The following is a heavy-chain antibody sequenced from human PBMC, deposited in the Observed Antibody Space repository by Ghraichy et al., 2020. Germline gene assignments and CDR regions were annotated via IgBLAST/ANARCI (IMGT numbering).Heavy chain of an antibody. J-gene: IGHJ4*02. CDR2: ISSNGGRT. CDR3: AIGFWQQLEY. CDR1: GFTFSTYA. Sequence: GGSLRLSCAASGFTFSTYAMSWVRQAPGKGLQWVSGISSNGGRTYSADSVKGRFTISRDNSKNTLYMQMNSLRAEDTAVYYCAIGFWQQLEYWGQGTLLTVSS. D-gene: IGHD6-13*01. V-gene: IGHV3-23*01.